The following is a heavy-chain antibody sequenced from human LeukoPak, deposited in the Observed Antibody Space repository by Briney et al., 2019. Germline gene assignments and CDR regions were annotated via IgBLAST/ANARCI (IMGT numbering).Heavy chain of an antibody. CDR3: ASIYGSGSYSKAPGY. CDR1: GYTFTGYY. V-gene: IGHV1-2*02. D-gene: IGHD3-10*01. Sequence: ASVRVSCKASGYTFTGYYMHWRRQAPGQGLEWMGWINPNSGGTNYAQKFQGRVTMTRDTSISTAYMELSRLRSDDTAVYYCASIYGSGSYSKAPGYWGQGTLVTVSS. CDR2: INPNSGGT. J-gene: IGHJ4*02.